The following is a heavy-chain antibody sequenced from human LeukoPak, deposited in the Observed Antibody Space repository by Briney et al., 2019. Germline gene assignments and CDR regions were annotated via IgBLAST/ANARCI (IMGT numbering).Heavy chain of an antibody. CDR1: GYTFTELS. V-gene: IGHV1-24*01. Sequence: GASVKVSCKVSGYTFTELSMHWVRQAPGKGLEWMGGFDPEDGGTTYAQKFQGRVTMTEDTSTDTAYMELSSLRSEDTAVYYCATAYDSFDYWGQGTLVTVSS. CDR2: FDPEDGGT. D-gene: IGHD5-12*01. J-gene: IGHJ4*02. CDR3: ATAYDSFDY.